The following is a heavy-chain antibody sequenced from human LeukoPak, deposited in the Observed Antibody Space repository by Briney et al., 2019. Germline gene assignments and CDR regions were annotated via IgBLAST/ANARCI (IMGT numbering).Heavy chain of an antibody. D-gene: IGHD4-23*01. J-gene: IGHJ4*02. Sequence: SETLSLTCAVYGGSFSGYYWSWIRQPPGKGLECIGSIYHSGSTYYNPSLKSRVTISVDTSKNQFSLNLSSVTAADTAMYYCARAVGTSRNFFDYWGQGTLVTVSS. CDR1: GGSFSGYY. CDR3: ARAVGTSRNFFDY. CDR2: IYHSGST. V-gene: IGHV4-34*01.